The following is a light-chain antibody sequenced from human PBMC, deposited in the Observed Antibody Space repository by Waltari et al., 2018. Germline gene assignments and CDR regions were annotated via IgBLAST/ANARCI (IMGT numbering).Light chain of an antibody. CDR1: QGIRND. V-gene: IGKV1-6*01. J-gene: IGKJ2*01. CDR3: QQYDNLPYT. CDR2: GAS. Sequence: AIQMTQSPSSLSASVGDRVTITCRASQGIRNDLGWYQQKAGKAPKLLIYGASSLRSGVPSRFSGSGSGTEFTLTISSLQPEDFATYYCQQYDNLPYTFGQGTKLEIK.